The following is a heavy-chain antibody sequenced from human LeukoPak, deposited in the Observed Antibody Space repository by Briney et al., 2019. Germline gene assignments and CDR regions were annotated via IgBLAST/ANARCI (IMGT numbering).Heavy chain of an antibody. V-gene: IGHV4-4*07. D-gene: IGHD6-13*01. CDR1: GGSISSYY. Sequence: SETLSLTCTVSGGSISSYYWSWIRQPAGKGLEWIGRIYTSGSTNYNPSLKSRVTMSVDTSRNQFSLKLSSVTAADTTVYYCARDGSGRGSSWYWFDPWGQGTLVTVSS. CDR3: ARDGSGRGSSWYWFDP. CDR2: IYTSGST. J-gene: IGHJ5*02.